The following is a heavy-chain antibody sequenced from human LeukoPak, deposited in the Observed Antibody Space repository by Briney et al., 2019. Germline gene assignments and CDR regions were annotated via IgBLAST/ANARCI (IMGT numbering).Heavy chain of an antibody. CDR1: GGSISSSSYY. Sequence: PSKTLSLTCTVSGGSISSSSYYWGWIRQPPGKGLEWIGSIYYSGSTYYNPSLKSRVTISVDTSKNQFSLKLSSVTAADTAVYYCAAGDDYYYYYYMDVWGKGTTVTVSS. V-gene: IGHV4-39*01. J-gene: IGHJ6*03. CDR3: AAGDDYYYYYYMDV. D-gene: IGHD7-27*01. CDR2: IYYSGST.